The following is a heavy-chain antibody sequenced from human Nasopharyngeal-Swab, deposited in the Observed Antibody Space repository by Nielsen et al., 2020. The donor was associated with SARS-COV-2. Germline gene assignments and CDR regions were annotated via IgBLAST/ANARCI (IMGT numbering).Heavy chain of an antibody. J-gene: IGHJ5*02. D-gene: IGHD3-10*01. CDR3: ARDPPAITMVRGVSGWFDP. V-gene: IGHV1-2*06. CDR2: INPNSGGT. Sequence: ASVKVSCKASGYTFTGYYMHWVRQAPAQGLEWMGRINPNSGGTNYAQKFQGRVTITRDTSASTAYMELSSLRSEDTAVYYCARDPPAITMVRGVSGWFDPWGQGTLVTVSS. CDR1: GYTFTGYY.